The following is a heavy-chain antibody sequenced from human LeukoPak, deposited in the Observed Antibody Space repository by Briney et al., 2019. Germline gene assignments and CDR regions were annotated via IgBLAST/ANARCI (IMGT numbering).Heavy chain of an antibody. CDR1: EFRFSSYS. CDR3: AKDLTYGSGIFDY. V-gene: IGHV3-23*01. CDR2: ISGSGGST. Sequence: GGSLRLSCAASEFRFSSYSMNWVRQAPGKGLEWVSAISGSGGSTFYADSVKGRFTISRDNSKNTLYLQMNSLRAEDTAVYYCAKDLTYGSGIFDYWGQGTLVTVSS. D-gene: IGHD3-10*01. J-gene: IGHJ4*02.